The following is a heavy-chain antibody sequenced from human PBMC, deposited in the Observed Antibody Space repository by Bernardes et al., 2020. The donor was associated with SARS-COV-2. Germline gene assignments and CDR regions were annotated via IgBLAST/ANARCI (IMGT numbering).Heavy chain of an antibody. V-gene: IGHV3-23*01. D-gene: IGHD3-9*01. Sequence: GGSLRLSCAASRFTFGDYWMSWVRQAPGKGLEWVSAISGSGGSTYYADSVKGRFTISRDNSKNTLYLQMNSLRAEDTAVYYCAKDLVRYDILTGFDYWGQGTLVTVSS. J-gene: IGHJ4*02. CDR3: AKDLVRYDILTGFDY. CDR2: ISGSGGST. CDR1: RFTFGDYW.